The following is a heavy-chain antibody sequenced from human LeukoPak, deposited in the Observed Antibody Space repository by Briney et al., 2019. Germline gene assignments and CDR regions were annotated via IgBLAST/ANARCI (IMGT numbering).Heavy chain of an antibody. CDR3: ARVYSTIFGVVRNWFDP. CDR2: ISSSSSYI. V-gene: IGHV3-21*01. CDR1: GFTFSSYS. J-gene: IGHJ5*02. D-gene: IGHD3-3*01. Sequence: KPGGSLRLPCAASGFTFSSYSMNWVRQAPGKGLEWVSSISSSSSYIHYADSVKGRFTISRDNAKNSLYLQMNSLRAEDTAVYYCARVYSTIFGVVRNWFDPWGQGTLVTVSS.